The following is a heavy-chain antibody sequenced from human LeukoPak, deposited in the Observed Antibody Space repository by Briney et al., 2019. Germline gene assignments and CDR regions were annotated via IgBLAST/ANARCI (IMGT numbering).Heavy chain of an antibody. CDR2: IYYSGST. CDR1: GGSFSDYY. V-gene: IGHV4-59*01. D-gene: IGHD2-21*02. J-gene: IGHJ4*02. CDR3: ARDVYCGGDCSYFDY. Sequence: SETLSLTCAVFGGSFSDYYWSWIRQPPGKGLEWIGYIYYSGSTNYNPSLKSRLTISVDTSKNQFSLKLSSVTAADTAVYYCARDVYCGGDCSYFDYWGQGTLVTVSS.